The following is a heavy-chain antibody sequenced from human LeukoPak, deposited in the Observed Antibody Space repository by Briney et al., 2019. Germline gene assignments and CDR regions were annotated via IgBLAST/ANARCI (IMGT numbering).Heavy chain of an antibody. CDR3: ATGGIAVNFDY. V-gene: IGHV3-53*01. D-gene: IGHD6-19*01. Sequence: SLTPSWAFSGFSATSNYTRWVRPAAGGVREWDAFTYSVGTPTYAGTSKAGFTIPRDNSKNTLYLQMNSLRAEETAVYYCATGGIAVNFDYWGQGTLVTVSS. J-gene: IGHJ4*02. CDR2: TYSVGTP. CDR1: GFSATSNY.